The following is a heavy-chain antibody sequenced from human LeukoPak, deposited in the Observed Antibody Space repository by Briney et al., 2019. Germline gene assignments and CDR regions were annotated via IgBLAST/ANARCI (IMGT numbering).Heavy chain of an antibody. CDR2: INHSGST. CDR3: ARGYLIDY. CDR1: GGSFSGYY. J-gene: IGHJ4*02. Sequence: SETLSLTCAVYGGSFSGYYWSWIRQPPGKGLEWIGEINHSGSTNYNPSLKSRVTISVDTSKNQFSLKLSSVTAADTAVYYCARGYLIDYWGQGTLVTVSS. V-gene: IGHV4-34*01.